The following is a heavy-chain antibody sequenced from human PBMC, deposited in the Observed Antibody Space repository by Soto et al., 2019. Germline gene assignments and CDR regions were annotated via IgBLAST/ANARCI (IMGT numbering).Heavy chain of an antibody. V-gene: IGHV4-30-4*01. CDR3: ARGSYYYDSSGYYHY. D-gene: IGHD3-22*01. CDR2: IYYSGST. CDR1: GGSISSGDYY. J-gene: IGHJ4*02. Sequence: QVQLQESGPGLVKPSQTLSLTCTVSGGSISSGDYYWSGIRQPPGKGLEWIGYIYYSGSTYYNPSLKSRVTISVDTPKNQFSLKLSSVTDADTAVYYCARGSYYYDSSGYYHYWGKGTLVTVSS.